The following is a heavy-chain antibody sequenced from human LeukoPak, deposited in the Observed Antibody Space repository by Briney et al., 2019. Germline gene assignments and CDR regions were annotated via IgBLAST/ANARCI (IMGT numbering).Heavy chain of an antibody. D-gene: IGHD6-13*01. CDR3: AKAYGSSWFFDF. CDR1: RFTFADYA. CDR2: IRGDGDST. Sequence: GGSLRLSCTASRFTFADYAMHWVRQAPGKGLEWVSLIRGDGDSTFYADSVKGRFTITRDNSKNSLYLQMDSLRTEDTALYYCAKAYGSSWFFDFWGQGTLVTVSS. J-gene: IGHJ4*02. V-gene: IGHV3-43*02.